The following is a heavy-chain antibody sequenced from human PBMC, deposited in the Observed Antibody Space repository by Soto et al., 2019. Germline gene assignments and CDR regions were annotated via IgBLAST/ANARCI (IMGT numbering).Heavy chain of an antibody. CDR1: GYTFTSYD. Sequence: ASVKVSCKASGYTFTSYDINWVRQATGQGLEWMGWMNPNSGNTGYAQKFQGRVTMTRNTSISTAYMELSSLRSDDTAVYYCARLDSSSWYSFGMDVWGQGTTVTVSS. D-gene: IGHD6-13*01. CDR2: MNPNSGNT. CDR3: ARLDSSSWYSFGMDV. V-gene: IGHV1-8*01. J-gene: IGHJ6*02.